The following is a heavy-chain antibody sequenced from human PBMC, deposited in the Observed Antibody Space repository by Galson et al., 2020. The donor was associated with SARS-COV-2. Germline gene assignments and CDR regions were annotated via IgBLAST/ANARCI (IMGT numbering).Heavy chain of an antibody. V-gene: IGHV3-30*18. D-gene: IGHD3-10*01. Sequence: GGSLRLSCAASGFTFNNFGMHWVRQAPGKGLEWLAVISYDGSVKYYSDSLKGRFSISRDNSKNTLYLQMNGLRTEDTAVYYCAKGDRIFWFGEGKTFFDYWGQGTLVTVSS. J-gene: IGHJ4*02. CDR3: AKGDRIFWFGEGKTFFDY. CDR2: ISYDGSVK. CDR1: GFTFNNFG.